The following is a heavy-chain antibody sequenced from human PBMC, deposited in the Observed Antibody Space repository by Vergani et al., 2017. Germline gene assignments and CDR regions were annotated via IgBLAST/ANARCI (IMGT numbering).Heavy chain of an antibody. CDR3: AAVLRRPNWFDP. Sequence: QAQLVESGGGVVQPGSSLRLSCAASGFTFSSYGMHWVRQAPGKGLEWVAFIRYDGSNKYYADSVKGRFTISRDNSKNTLYLQMNSLRAEDTAVYYCAAVLRRPNWFDPWGQGTLVTVSS. D-gene: IGHD1-1*01. CDR1: GFTFSSYG. J-gene: IGHJ5*02. CDR2: IRYDGSNK. V-gene: IGHV3-30*02.